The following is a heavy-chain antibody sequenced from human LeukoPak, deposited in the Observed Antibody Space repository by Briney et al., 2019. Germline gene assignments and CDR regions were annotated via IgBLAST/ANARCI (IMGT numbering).Heavy chain of an antibody. D-gene: IGHD6-13*01. CDR2: IIPIFGTA. CDR3: ARDLLAAAASDY. J-gene: IGHJ4*02. V-gene: IGHV1-69*13. CDR1: GGTFSSYA. Sequence: SVKVSCKASGGTFSSYAISWVRQAPGQGLEWMGEIIPIFGTANYAQKFQGRVTITADESTSTAYMELSSLRSEDTAVYYCARDLLAAAASDYWGQGTLVTVSS.